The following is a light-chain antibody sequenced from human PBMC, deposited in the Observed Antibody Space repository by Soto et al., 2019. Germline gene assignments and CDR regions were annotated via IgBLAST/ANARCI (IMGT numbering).Light chain of an antibody. CDR3: SSYAGSNNFDV. CDR2: EVF. V-gene: IGLV2-8*01. J-gene: IGLJ1*01. Sequence: QAVVTQPPSASGSPGQSVTISCTGTSSDVGGYNYVSWYQQHPGKAPKLMIYEVFKRPSGVPDRFSGSKSGNTASLTVSGLQAEDDADYYCSSYAGSNNFDVFGTGTKLTVL. CDR1: SSDVGGYNY.